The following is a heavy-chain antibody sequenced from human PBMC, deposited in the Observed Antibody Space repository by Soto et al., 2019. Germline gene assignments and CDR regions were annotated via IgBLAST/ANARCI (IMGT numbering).Heavy chain of an antibody. D-gene: IGHD3-10*01. Sequence: GESLKISCAASGFTFTSCAMSWVRQAPGKGLEWVSVISGRGGSSNYADSVKGRFTISRDNSKNTLYLQMNSLRAEDTAVYFCTTHAGSNSYYYYYMDVWGKGTTVTVSS. CDR3: TTHAGSNSYYYYYMDV. V-gene: IGHV3-23*01. CDR1: GFTFTSCA. CDR2: ISGRGGSS. J-gene: IGHJ6*03.